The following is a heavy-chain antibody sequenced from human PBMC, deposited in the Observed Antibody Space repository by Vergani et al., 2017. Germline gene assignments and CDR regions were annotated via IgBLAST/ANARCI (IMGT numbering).Heavy chain of an antibody. CDR1: GGSISSGDYY. Sequence: QVQLQESGPGLVKPSQTLSLTCTVSGGSISSGDYYWSWLRQPPGKGREWIGYIYYSGSTYYNPPRKRRVTISVDTSKNQFSLKLSSVKAADTSVYYCARVTLAAAMWSYPCFDPWGQGTLVTVSS. D-gene: IGHD2-2*01. V-gene: IGHV4-30-4*08. J-gene: IGHJ5*02. CDR3: ARVTLAAAMWSYPCFDP. CDR2: IYYSGST.